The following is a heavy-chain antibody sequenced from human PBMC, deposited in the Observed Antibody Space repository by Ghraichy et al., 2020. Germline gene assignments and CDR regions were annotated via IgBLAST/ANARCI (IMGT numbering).Heavy chain of an antibody. CDR2: INHRGST. CDR3: ARGRSIWFDP. Sequence: SETLSLTCAVYGGSFSAYYWTWIRQPPGKGLEWIGEINHRGSTNYNPSLKSRVTISEDTSRNQFSLKLSSVTAADTAVYYCARGRSIWFDPWGQGTLVTVSS. D-gene: IGHD3-10*01. CDR1: GGSFSAYY. J-gene: IGHJ5*02. V-gene: IGHV4-34*01.